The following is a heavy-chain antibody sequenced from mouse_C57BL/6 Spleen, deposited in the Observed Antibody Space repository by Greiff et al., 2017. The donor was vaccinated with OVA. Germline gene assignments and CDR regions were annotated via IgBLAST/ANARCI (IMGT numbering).Heavy chain of an antibody. CDR1: GYTFTSYW. CDR3: ARRGYYDYGYAMDY. CDR2: IDPSASYT. D-gene: IGHD2-4*01. V-gene: IGHV1-50*01. J-gene: IGHJ4*01. Sequence: VQLQQPGAELVKPGASVKLSCKASGYTFTSYWMQWVKQRPGQGLEWIGEIDPSASYTNYNQKFKGKATLTVDTSSSTAYMQLSSLTSEDSAVYYCARRGYYDYGYAMDYWGQGTSVTVSS.